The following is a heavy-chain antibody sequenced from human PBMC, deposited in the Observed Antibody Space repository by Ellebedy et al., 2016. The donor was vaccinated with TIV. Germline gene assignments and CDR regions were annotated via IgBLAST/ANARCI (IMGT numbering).Heavy chain of an antibody. J-gene: IGHJ1*01. CDR2: IKSESEGGTT. CDR1: GFSFNNGW. CDR3: STYTVGDDS. Sequence: PGGSLRLSCSSSGFSFNNGWMNWVRQSPGKGLEWVGRIKSESEGGTTDYAAPVKGRFTISRDDLHNILYLQMNNLTIADTGVYYCSTYTVGDDSWGQGTLVIVSS. D-gene: IGHD1-26*01. V-gene: IGHV3-15*01.